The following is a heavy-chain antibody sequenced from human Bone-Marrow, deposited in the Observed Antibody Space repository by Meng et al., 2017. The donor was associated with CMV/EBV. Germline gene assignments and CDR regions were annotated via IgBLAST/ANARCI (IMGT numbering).Heavy chain of an antibody. CDR3: ARGDIVVIPAAYDY. J-gene: IGHJ4*02. D-gene: IGHD2-2*01. CDR1: CSSFTSHG. V-gene: IGHV1-18*01. Sequence: SCSSFTSHGISWVRQAPGQGLEWMGWISAYNGNTNYAQKVQGRVTMTTDTSTSTAYMELRSLRSDDTAVYYCARGDIVVIPAAYDYWGQGTLVTVSS. CDR2: ISAYNGNT.